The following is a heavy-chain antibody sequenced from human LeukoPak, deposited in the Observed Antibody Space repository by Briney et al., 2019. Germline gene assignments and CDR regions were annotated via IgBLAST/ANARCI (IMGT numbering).Heavy chain of an antibody. J-gene: IGHJ3*01. D-gene: IGHD3-16*01. V-gene: IGHV3-23*01. CDR3: AREDNGGATDDGFDV. CDR2: ISNNGGYT. Sequence: GGSLRLSCAASGFTFSSSAMSWVRQAPGKGLEWVSAISNNGGYTYYADSVQGRFTISRDNSKSTLCLQMNSLRAEDTAVYYCAREDNGGATDDGFDVWGHGTVVTVSS. CDR1: GFTFSSSA.